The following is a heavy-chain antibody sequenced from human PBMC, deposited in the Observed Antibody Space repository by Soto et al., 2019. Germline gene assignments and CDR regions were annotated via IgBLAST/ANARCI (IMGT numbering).Heavy chain of an antibody. Sequence: GESLKISCAASGFTFSSYGMHWVHQAPGKGLEWVAVIWYDGSNKYYADSVKGRFTISRDNSKNTLYLQMNSLRAEDTAVYYCARVDILTGYYPQDDPAMPDYWGQGTLVTVSS. CDR2: IWYDGSNK. CDR1: GFTFSSYG. J-gene: IGHJ4*02. D-gene: IGHD3-9*01. V-gene: IGHV3-33*01. CDR3: ARVDILTGYYPQDDPAMPDY.